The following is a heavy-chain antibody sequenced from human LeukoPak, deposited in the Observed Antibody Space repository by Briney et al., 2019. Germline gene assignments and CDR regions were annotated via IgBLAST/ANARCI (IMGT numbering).Heavy chain of an antibody. CDR1: GGSISSGDYY. J-gene: IGHJ6*03. CDR2: IYYSGST. Sequence: SETLSLTCTVSGGSISSGDYYWSWIRQPPGKGLEWIGSIYYSGSTYYNPSLKSRVTISVDTSKNQFSLKLSSVTAADTAVYYCARHRPLVVRGVMPYYYMDVWGKGTTVTVSS. D-gene: IGHD3-10*01. CDR3: ARHRPLVVRGVMPYYYMDV. V-gene: IGHV4-39*01.